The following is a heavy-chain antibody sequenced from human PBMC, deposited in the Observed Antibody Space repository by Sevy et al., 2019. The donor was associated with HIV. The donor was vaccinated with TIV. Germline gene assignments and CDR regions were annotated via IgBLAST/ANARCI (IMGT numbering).Heavy chain of an antibody. CDR1: GGSFSGYY. V-gene: IGHV4-34*01. J-gene: IGHJ6*02. Sequence: ETLSLTCAVYGGSFSGYYWSWIRQPPGKGLEWIGEINHSGSTNYNPSLKSRVTISVDTSKNQFSLKLSSVTAADTAVYYCARVRLTTVTTGYYYYYGMDVWGQGTTVTVSS. CDR3: ARVRLTTVTTGYYYYYGMDV. CDR2: INHSGST. D-gene: IGHD4-4*01.